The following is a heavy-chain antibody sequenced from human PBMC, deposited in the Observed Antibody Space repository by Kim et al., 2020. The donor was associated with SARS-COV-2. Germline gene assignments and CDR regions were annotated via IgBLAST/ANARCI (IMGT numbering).Heavy chain of an antibody. D-gene: IGHD2-2*02. CDR3: AGGADQLLYGTVV. Sequence: YAQKFQGRVAITADESTSTAYMELSSLRAEDTAVYYCAGGADQLLYGTVVWGQGTLVTVSS. V-gene: IGHV1-69*01. J-gene: IGHJ4*02.